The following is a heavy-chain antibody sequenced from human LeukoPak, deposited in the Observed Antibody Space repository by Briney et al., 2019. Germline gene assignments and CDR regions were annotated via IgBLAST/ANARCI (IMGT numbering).Heavy chain of an antibody. CDR3: ATGGYCTGTSCYNFFDY. J-gene: IGHJ4*02. CDR2: IYPGDSET. CDR1: GYSFTTYW. Sequence: GESLKISCKGSGYSFTTYWTGWVRQMPGKGLEWMGIIYPGDSETRYSPSFQGQVTMSVDKSISTAYLQWNSLEASDTAMFYCATGGYCTGTSCYNFFDYWGQGTLVTVSS. D-gene: IGHD2-2*02. V-gene: IGHV5-51*01.